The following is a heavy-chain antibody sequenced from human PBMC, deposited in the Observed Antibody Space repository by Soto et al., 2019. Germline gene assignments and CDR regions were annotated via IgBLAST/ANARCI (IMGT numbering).Heavy chain of an antibody. CDR2: IYYSGST. CDR3: ASTKTYYYYMDV. V-gene: IGHV4-59*08. J-gene: IGHJ6*03. Sequence: SETLSLTCTVSGGSISSYYWSWIRQPPGKGLEWIGYIYYSGSTNYNPSLKSRVTISVYTSKNQFSLKLSSVTAADTAVYYCASTKTYYYYMDVWGKGTTVTVSS. CDR1: GGSISSYY. D-gene: IGHD1-1*01.